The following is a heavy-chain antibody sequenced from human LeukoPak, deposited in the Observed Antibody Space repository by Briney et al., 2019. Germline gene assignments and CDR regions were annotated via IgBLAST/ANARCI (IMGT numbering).Heavy chain of an antibody. V-gene: IGHV3-66*01. CDR2: IYSGGST. J-gene: IGHJ6*02. CDR3: ARGGVTRGYYYYGMDV. CDR1: GFTVSSHY. Sequence: EGSLRLSCAVSGFTVSSHYMSWVRQAPGKGLEWVSVIYSGGSTYYADSVKGRLTISRDNSKNTLYLQMNSLRAEDTAVYYCARGGVTRGYYYYGMDVWGQGTTVTVSS. D-gene: IGHD2-21*02.